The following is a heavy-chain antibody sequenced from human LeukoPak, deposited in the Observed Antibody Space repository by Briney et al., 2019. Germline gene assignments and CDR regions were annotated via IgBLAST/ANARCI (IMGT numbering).Heavy chain of an antibody. V-gene: IGHV4-34*01. D-gene: IGHD6-13*01. Sequence: SETLSLTCAVYGGSFSGYYWSWIRQPPGKGLEWIGEINHSGSTNYNPSLKSRVTISVDTSKNQFSLKLSSVTAADTAVCYCARGSTIAAAGTFDYWGQGTLVTVSS. CDR2: INHSGST. J-gene: IGHJ4*02. CDR3: ARGSTIAAAGTFDY. CDR1: GGSFSGYY.